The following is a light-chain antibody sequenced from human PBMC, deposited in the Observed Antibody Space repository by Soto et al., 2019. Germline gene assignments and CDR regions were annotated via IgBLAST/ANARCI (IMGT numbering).Light chain of an antibody. Sequence: DIQMTQSPSTLSASVGDRVTITCRASQSISDWLAWYQQKPGKAPKLLIYRASSLESGIPSRFSASGSGTELTLTISSLQPDDFATYYCQQYDSFPWTFGQGTKVEIK. V-gene: IGKV1-5*03. CDR1: QSISDW. J-gene: IGKJ1*01. CDR2: RAS. CDR3: QQYDSFPWT.